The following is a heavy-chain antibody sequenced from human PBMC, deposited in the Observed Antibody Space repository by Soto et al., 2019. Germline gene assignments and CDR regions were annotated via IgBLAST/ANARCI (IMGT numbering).Heavy chain of an antibody. Sequence: QVQLVQSGAEVKKPGSSVKVSCKASGGTFSSYTISWVRQAPGQGLEWMGRIIPILGIANYAQKFQGRVTITADKSTSTAYMGLSSMRSEDTAVYYCARGPKTVTTVWFDPWGQGTLVTVSS. CDR2: IIPILGIA. D-gene: IGHD4-17*01. V-gene: IGHV1-69*02. CDR3: ARGPKTVTTVWFDP. CDR1: GGTFSSYT. J-gene: IGHJ5*02.